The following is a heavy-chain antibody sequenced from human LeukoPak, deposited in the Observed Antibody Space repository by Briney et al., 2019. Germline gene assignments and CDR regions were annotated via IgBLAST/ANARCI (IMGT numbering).Heavy chain of an antibody. V-gene: IGHV3-7*03. CDR2: IKQDGSEK. J-gene: IGHJ4*02. D-gene: IGHD3-22*01. CDR3: ATPVFAYYDSSGYYPGDY. CDR1: GFTFSSYW. Sequence: PGGSLRLSCAASGFTFSSYWMSWVRQAPGKGLEWVANIKQDGSEKYYVDSVKGRFTISRDNAKNSLYLQMNSLRAEDTAVYYCATPVFAYYDSSGYYPGDYWGQGTLVTVSS.